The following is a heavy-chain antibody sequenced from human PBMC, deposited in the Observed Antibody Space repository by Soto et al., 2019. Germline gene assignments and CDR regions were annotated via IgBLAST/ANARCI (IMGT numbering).Heavy chain of an antibody. CDR1: GYSFTSYW. V-gene: IGHV5-51*01. Sequence: PVEYLKISCKGSGYSFTSYWIGWVRQMPGKGLEWMGIIYPGDSDTRYSPSFQGQVTISADGSISTAYLQWSSLKASDTAMYYCARHSSEWQQLGGRFDPWGQGTLVTVSS. J-gene: IGHJ5*02. CDR2: IYPGDSDT. CDR3: ARHSSEWQQLGGRFDP. D-gene: IGHD6-13*01.